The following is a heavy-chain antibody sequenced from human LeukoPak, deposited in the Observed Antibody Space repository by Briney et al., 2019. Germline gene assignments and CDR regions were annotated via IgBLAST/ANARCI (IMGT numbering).Heavy chain of an antibody. V-gene: IGHV3-30*03. CDR1: GFTFSSYG. Sequence: GGSLRLSCAASGFTFSSYGMHWVRQAPGKGLEWVAVISYDGSNKYYADSVKDRFTISRDNSKNTLYLQMNSLRAEDTAVYYCAMTGDDFWSGGFDYWGQGTLVTVSS. CDR2: ISYDGSNK. CDR3: AMTGDDFWSGGFDY. D-gene: IGHD3-3*01. J-gene: IGHJ4*02.